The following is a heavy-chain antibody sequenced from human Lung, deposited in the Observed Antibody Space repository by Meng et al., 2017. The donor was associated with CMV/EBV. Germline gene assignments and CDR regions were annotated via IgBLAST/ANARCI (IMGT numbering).Heavy chain of an antibody. D-gene: IGHD3-3*01. CDR1: GASISINTYF. J-gene: IGHJ6*01. CDR3: ARIFPSDYYKYDMDV. Sequence: SETLSLXCTVSGASISINTYFWDWIRQPPGKGLEWIGSISYGGSTYYNSSLKSRVRISLDTSKSQLTLKLSSVTAADTAVYHCARIFPSDYYKYDMDVWGQGTTVTVSS. CDR2: ISYGGST. V-gene: IGHV4-39*06.